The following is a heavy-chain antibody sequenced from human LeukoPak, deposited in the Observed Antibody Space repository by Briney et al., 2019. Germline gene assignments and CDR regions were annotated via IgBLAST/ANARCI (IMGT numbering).Heavy chain of an antibody. CDR3: ARLNRGLRSTPGY. D-gene: IGHD5-12*01. V-gene: IGHV1-2*02. J-gene: IGHJ4*02. CDR2: INPNSGGT. CDR1: GYTFTGYY. Sequence: ASVKVSCKASGYTFTGYYMHWVRQAPGQGLEWMGWINPNSGGTNYAQKFQGRVTMTRDTSISTAYMELSRLRSDDTAVYYCARLNRGLRSTPGYWGQGTLVTVSS.